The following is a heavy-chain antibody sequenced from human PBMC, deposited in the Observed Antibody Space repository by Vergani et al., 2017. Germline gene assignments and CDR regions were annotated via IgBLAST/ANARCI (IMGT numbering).Heavy chain of an antibody. V-gene: IGHV3-33*01. CDR1: GFTFNQYG. D-gene: IGHD1-14*01. CDR3: ARDLRLLYNRFDP. Sequence: QVQLVESGGGVVQPGRSLRLSCAASGFTFNQYGMHWVRQAPGKGLEWVAGTWYDGNNKQSADSVKGRFTISRDNSKSTMYLQMNSVRDEDTGVYYCARDLRLLYNRFDPWGQGTLVTVSS. J-gene: IGHJ5*02. CDR2: TWYDGNNK.